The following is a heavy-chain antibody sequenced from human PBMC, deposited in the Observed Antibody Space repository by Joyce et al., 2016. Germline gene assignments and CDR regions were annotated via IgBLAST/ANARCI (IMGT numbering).Heavy chain of an antibody. D-gene: IGHD6-25*01. J-gene: IGHJ4*02. V-gene: IGHV3-30*18. CDR1: GLTLSNYG. Sequence: QVQLVESGGGVVQPGRSLRLSCAASGLTLSNYGVHWVRQAPGKGVEGVAVISYDGIYKYYADAVKGRFTISRDNSKNTVFLEMNSLRTEDTAVYYCAKILTATYSSGWFLDYWGQGTLVTVSS. CDR2: ISYDGIYK. CDR3: AKILTATYSSGWFLDY.